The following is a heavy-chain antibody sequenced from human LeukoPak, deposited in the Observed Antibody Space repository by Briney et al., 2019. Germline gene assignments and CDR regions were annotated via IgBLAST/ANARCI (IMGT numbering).Heavy chain of an antibody. CDR3: ARVRWPTTGDKEIRVVITGGLYMDV. J-gene: IGHJ6*03. V-gene: IGHV4-59*01. D-gene: IGHD3-10*01. Sequence: TETLSLTCTVSGASISNYYWSWIRQSPGKGLEWIGYIYYSGRTSYNPSLKSRVTISVDTSKNQLPLKLTSASAAHTAVYYCARVRWPTTGDKEIRVVITGGLYMDVWGNGTTVTISS. CDR2: IYYSGRT. CDR1: GASISNYY.